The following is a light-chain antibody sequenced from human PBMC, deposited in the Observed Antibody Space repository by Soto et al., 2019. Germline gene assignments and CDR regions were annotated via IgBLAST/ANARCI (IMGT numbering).Light chain of an antibody. CDR1: QSVSSY. Sequence: EMVLTQSQDTLSLSPGERATLSCRASQSVSSYLAWYQQKPGQAPRLLIYDASNRATGIPARFSGSGSGTDFTLTINNLEPEDFAVYYCQQRASWPWTFGQGTKVDI. J-gene: IGKJ1*01. CDR2: DAS. CDR3: QQRASWPWT. V-gene: IGKV3-11*01.